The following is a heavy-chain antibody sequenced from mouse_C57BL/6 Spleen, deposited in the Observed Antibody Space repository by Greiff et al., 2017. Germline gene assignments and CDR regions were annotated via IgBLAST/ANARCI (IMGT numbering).Heavy chain of an antibody. CDR3: VRSSYYDYAMAY. J-gene: IGHJ4*01. CDR2: IYPGDGDT. Sequence: VQLQQSGPELVKPGASVKISCKASGYAFSSSWMNWVKQRPGKGLEWIGRIYPGDGDTNYNGKFKGKATLTADKSSSTAYMQLSSLRSEDSAVYICVRSSYYDYAMAYWGQGTSVPVPA. V-gene: IGHV1-82*01. D-gene: IGHD2-4*01. CDR1: GYAFSSSW.